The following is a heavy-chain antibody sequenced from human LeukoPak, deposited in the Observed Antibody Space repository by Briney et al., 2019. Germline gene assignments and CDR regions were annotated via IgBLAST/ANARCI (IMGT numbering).Heavy chain of an antibody. Sequence: PGESLRLSCAASGFTFSNAWMSWVRQAPGKGLEWVGRIKSKTDGGTTDYAAPVKGRFTISRDDSKNTLYLQMNSLKTEDTAVYYCTTAPAAGTVDFDYWGQGTLVTVSS. J-gene: IGHJ4*02. D-gene: IGHD6-13*01. CDR3: TTAPAAGTVDFDY. CDR2: IKSKTDGGTT. CDR1: GFTFSNAW. V-gene: IGHV3-15*01.